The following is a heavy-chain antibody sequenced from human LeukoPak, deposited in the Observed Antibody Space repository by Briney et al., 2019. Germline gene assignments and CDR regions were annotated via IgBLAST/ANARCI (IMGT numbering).Heavy chain of an antibody. D-gene: IGHD6-19*01. Sequence: PGGSLRLSCAASGFTFDDYTMHWVRQAQGKGLEWVSLISWDGGSTYYADSVKGRFTISRDNSKNSLYLQMNSLRTEDTALYYCAKDLTRSIAVAGTWGIFDYWGQGTLVTVSS. CDR3: AKDLTRSIAVAGTWGIFDY. V-gene: IGHV3-43*01. CDR1: GFTFDDYT. CDR2: ISWDGGST. J-gene: IGHJ4*02.